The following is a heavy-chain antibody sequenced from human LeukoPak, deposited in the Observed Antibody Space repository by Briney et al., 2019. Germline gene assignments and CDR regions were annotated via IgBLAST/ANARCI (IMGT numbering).Heavy chain of an antibody. CDR2: IIPIFGTA. CDR1: GYTFTSYG. J-gene: IGHJ3*02. D-gene: IGHD2-2*01. V-gene: IGHV1-69*13. CDR3: ARRYQLLKGAFDI. Sequence: SVKVSCKASGYTFTSYGISWVRQAPGQGLEWMGGIIPIFGTANYAQKFQGRVTITADESTSTAYMELSSLRSEDTAVYYCARRYQLLKGAFDIWGQGTMVTVSS.